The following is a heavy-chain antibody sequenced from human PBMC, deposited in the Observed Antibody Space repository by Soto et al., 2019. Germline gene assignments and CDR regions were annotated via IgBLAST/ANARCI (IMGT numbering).Heavy chain of an antibody. Sequence: GGSLRVSCAASGFTCSSYAMHWVRQSPGKGLEWVAVISYDGSNKYYADSVKGRFTISRDNSKNTLYLQMNSLRAEDTAVYYCARDRGPTGIAFDIWGQGTMVTVSS. CDR1: GFTCSSYA. CDR2: ISYDGSNK. D-gene: IGHD6-25*01. J-gene: IGHJ3*02. CDR3: ARDRGPTGIAFDI. V-gene: IGHV3-30-3*01.